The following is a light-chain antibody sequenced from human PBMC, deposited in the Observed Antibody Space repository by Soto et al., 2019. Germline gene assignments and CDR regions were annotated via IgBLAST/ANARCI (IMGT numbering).Light chain of an antibody. V-gene: IGKV3-20*01. CDR3: QQYGSSRT. CDR2: GAS. J-gene: IGKJ1*01. CDR1: QSVSSSY. Sequence: EIVLTQSPCTLSLSPGERATLSCRASQSVSSSYLAWYQQKPGQAPRLLIYGASSSATGIPDRFSGSGSGTDFNLTISRLEPEDLAVYYCQQYGSSRTFGQGTKVEIK.